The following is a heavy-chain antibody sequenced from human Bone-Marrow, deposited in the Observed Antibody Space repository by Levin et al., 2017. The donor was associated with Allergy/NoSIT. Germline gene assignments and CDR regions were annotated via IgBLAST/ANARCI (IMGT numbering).Heavy chain of an antibody. CDR1: GFTFRHYT. V-gene: IGHV3-48*02. CDR2: ITSSGDGT. Sequence: GESLKISCAASGFTFRHYTMNWVRQAPGKGLEWVSCITSSGDGTYYADSVKGRFTISRDNAKNSLDLQLNRLRDEDTAMYYCARDPARGYYDSSGYSGDHWGQGTLVTVSS. J-gene: IGHJ4*02. CDR3: ARDPARGYYDSSGYSGDH. D-gene: IGHD3-22*01.